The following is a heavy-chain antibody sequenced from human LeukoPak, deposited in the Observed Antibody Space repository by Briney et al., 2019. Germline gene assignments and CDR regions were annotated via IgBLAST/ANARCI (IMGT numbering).Heavy chain of an antibody. CDR3: ASYYCSSTSCYTRPAISTGVFDY. Sequence: SETLSLTCAVYGGSFSGYYWSWIRQPPGKGLEWIGEINHSGSTNYNPSLKSRVTISVDTSKNQFSLKLSSVTAADTAVYYCASYYCSSTSCYTRPAISTGVFDYWGQGTLVTVSS. D-gene: IGHD2-2*02. V-gene: IGHV4-34*01. J-gene: IGHJ4*02. CDR2: INHSGST. CDR1: GGSFSGYY.